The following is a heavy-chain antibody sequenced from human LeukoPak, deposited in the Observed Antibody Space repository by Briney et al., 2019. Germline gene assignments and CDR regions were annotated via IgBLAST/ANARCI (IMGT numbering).Heavy chain of an antibody. J-gene: IGHJ4*02. Sequence: SETLSLTCTVSGGSFTSFYWGWVRQPAGKGLEWIGHFFSSGTSSGTTKYNPSFESRATISVDKSKNQFSLNLTSVTPADTAVYYCARYSGIYGHDNWGQGTLVTVSS. D-gene: IGHD3-10*01. CDR3: ARYSGIYGHDN. CDR1: GGSFTSFY. CDR2: FFSSGTSSGTT. V-gene: IGHV4-4*07.